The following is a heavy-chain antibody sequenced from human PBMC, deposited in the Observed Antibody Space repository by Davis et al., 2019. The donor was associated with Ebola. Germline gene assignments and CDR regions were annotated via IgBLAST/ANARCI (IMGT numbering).Heavy chain of an antibody. CDR3: ARDQSTVTTTWFDP. CDR2: IIPILGIA. J-gene: IGHJ5*02. Sequence: AASVKVSCKASGGTFSSYAISWVRQAPGQGLEWMGRIIPILGIANYAQKFQGRVTITADKSTSTAYMELRSLRTDDTAVYYCARDQSTVTTTWFDPWGQGTLVTVSS. D-gene: IGHD4-17*01. V-gene: IGHV1-69*04. CDR1: GGTFSSYA.